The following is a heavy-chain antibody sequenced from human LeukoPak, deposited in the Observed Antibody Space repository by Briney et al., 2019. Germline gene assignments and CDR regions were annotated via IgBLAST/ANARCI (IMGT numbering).Heavy chain of an antibody. V-gene: IGHV7-4-1*02. CDR1: GYTFTNYP. D-gene: IGHD2-21*01. CDR3: ARDLGTIVEVPLYYFDY. Sequence: ASVKVSCKASGYTFTNYPMNWVRQAPGQGLERMGWIHTNTGNPTYAQGFTGRFVFSLDTSVSTAYLQISNLEADDTAVYYCARDLGTIVEVPLYYFDYWGQGTLVTVSS. CDR2: IHTNTGNP. J-gene: IGHJ4*02.